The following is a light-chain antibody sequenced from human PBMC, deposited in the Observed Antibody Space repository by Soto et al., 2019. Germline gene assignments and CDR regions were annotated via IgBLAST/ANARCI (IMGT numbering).Light chain of an antibody. CDR3: SSYTSSSPLV. Sequence: QSALTQPASVSGSPGQSITISCTGTSSDVGGYNYVSWYQQHPGKAPKLMIYEVSNRPSGVSNRFSGSKSGNTASLTISGLQAGDEADCYCSSYTSSSPLVFGSGTKLTVL. CDR1: SSDVGGYNY. V-gene: IGLV2-14*01. CDR2: EVS. J-gene: IGLJ1*01.